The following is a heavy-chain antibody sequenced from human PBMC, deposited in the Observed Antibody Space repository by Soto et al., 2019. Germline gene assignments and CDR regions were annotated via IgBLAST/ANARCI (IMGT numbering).Heavy chain of an antibody. J-gene: IGHJ6*03. CDR1: GYTFTSYD. CDR2: MNPNSGNT. D-gene: IGHD3-3*01. CDR3: ARLPWSGYWYYYYYMDV. Sequence: QVQLVQSGAEVKKPGASVKVSCKDSGYTFTSYDINWVRQATGQGLEWMGWMNPNSGNTGYAQKFQGRVTMTRNTSISTAYMELSSLRSEDTAVYYCARLPWSGYWYYYYYMDVWGKGTTVTVSS. V-gene: IGHV1-8*01.